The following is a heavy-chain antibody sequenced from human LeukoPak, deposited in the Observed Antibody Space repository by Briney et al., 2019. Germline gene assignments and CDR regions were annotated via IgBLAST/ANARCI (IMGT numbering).Heavy chain of an antibody. CDR3: ARGAHYHDSSEGFDY. V-gene: IGHV1-2*02. CDR1: GYTFTSYG. Sequence: ASVKVSCKASGYTFTSYGISWVRQAPGQGLEWMGWINPNSGGTIYAQKFQGRVTMTRDTSISTAYMELSRLRSDDTAVYYCARGAHYHDSSEGFDYWGQGTLVTVSS. J-gene: IGHJ4*02. CDR2: INPNSGGT. D-gene: IGHD3-22*01.